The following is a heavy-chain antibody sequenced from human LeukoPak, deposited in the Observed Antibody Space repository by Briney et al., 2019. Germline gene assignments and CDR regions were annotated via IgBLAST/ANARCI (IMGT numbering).Heavy chain of an antibody. Sequence: SETLSLTCTVSGGTISSSSYYWGWIPQPPGKGLVWIGSIYYSGSTYYNPSLKSPVTIFVDTPKNQFSLKLSSVTAADTAVYYCARHVPLTCGGVSVIIHAFDIWGQGTMVTVSS. D-gene: IGHD3-16*02. CDR3: ARHVPLTCGGVSVIIHAFDI. CDR2: IYYSGST. CDR1: GGTISSSSYY. J-gene: IGHJ3*02. V-gene: IGHV4-39*01.